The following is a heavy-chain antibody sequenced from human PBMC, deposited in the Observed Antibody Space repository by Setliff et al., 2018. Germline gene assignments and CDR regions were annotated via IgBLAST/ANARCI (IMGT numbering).Heavy chain of an antibody. D-gene: IGHD3-22*01. CDR1: GGSVNSGYDN. CDR3: ARDDPNHYDVSGYSVGYFDY. V-gene: IGHV4-61*09. Sequence: PSETLSLTCTVSGGSVNSGYDNWNWLRQPAGKGLEWNGHINRRGSTNFTPSLKSRVTISLDTSKNQFSLKLRSVTAADTAVYYCARDDPNHYDVSGYSVGYFDYWGLGTPVTVSS. CDR2: INRRGST. J-gene: IGHJ4*02.